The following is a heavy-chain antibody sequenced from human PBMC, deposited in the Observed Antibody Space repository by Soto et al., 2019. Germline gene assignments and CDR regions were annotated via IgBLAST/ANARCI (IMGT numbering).Heavy chain of an antibody. Sequence: QVQLVQSGAEVKKPGSSVKVSCKASGGTFSSYAISWVRQAPGQGLEWMGGIIPIFGTANYAQKFQGRVTITADESTSTAYVELSSLRSEDTAVYYCARQGALYYDFCSGEAGDENYGMDVWGHGTTVTVSS. V-gene: IGHV1-69*01. CDR2: IIPIFGTA. D-gene: IGHD3-3*01. CDR3: ARQGALYYDFCSGEAGDENYGMDV. J-gene: IGHJ6*02. CDR1: GGTFSSYA.